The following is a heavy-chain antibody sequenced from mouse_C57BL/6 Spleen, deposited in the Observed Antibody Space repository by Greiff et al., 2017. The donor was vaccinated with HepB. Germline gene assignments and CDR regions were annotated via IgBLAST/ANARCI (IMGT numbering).Heavy chain of an antibody. CDR3: ARPTILPTMVNYVDY. V-gene: IGHV5-6*01. D-gene: IGHD2-9*01. J-gene: IGHJ2*01. Sequence: EVQLVESGGDLVKPGGSLKLSCAASGFTFSSYGMSWVRQTPDKRLEWVATISSGGSYTYYPDSVKGRFTISRDNAKNTLYLQMSSLKSEDTAMYYWARPTILPTMVNYVDYWGQGTTLTVSS. CDR1: GFTFSSYG. CDR2: ISSGGSYT.